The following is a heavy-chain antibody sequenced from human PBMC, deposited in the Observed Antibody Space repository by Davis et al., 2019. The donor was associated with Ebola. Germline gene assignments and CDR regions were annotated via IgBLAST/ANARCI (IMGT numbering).Heavy chain of an antibody. D-gene: IGHD2-15*01. J-gene: IGHJ4*02. CDR2: FDPEDGET. CDR3: AHLGPQRYCSGGGCHGYLDY. Sequence: ASVKVSCKVSGYTFTELSMHWVRQTPGKGLEWMGRFDPEDGETIFAQKFQGRVTITADESTRTAYMELNGLRSEDTAVYYCAHLGPQRYCSGGGCHGYLDYWGQGTLVTVSS. V-gene: IGHV1-24*01. CDR1: GYTFTELS.